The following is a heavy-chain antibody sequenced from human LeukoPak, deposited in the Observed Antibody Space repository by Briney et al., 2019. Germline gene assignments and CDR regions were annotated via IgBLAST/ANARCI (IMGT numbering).Heavy chain of an antibody. CDR2: ISGSGGST. D-gene: IGHD3-22*01. J-gene: IGHJ3*02. V-gene: IGHV3-23*01. CDR3: AREAGFYDSYSFDI. Sequence: PGGSLRLSCAASGFSFSSYAMTWVRQAPGKGLEWVSAISGSGGSTYYADPVKGRFTISRDNSKNTLYLQMNSLRAEDTAVYYCAREAGFYDSYSFDIWGQGTMVTVSS. CDR1: GFSFSSYA.